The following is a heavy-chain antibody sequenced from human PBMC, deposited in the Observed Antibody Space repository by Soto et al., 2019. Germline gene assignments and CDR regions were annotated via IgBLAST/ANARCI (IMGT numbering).Heavy chain of an antibody. J-gene: IGHJ4*02. V-gene: IGHV4-59*01. D-gene: IGHD2-21*01. CDR3: ARACGRNRRLIEKDFDH. CDR1: GDSINNFY. CDR2: IHNSGNT. Sequence: SETLSLTCTVSGDSINNFYWNWLRQPPGKGLEWIGYIHNSGNTNYNPSLQSRVRMSIHTSKNQFSLTVNPVTAADTAVYYCARACGRNRRLIEKDFDHWGQGDLVTVSS.